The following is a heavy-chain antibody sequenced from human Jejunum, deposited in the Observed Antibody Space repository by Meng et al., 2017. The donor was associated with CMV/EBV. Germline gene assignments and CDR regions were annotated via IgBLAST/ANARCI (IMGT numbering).Heavy chain of an antibody. J-gene: IGHJ5*02. CDR1: GYSFSDYD. CDR2: MNPRGGNT. Sequence: SGYSFSDYDNNWMRQTPGHGLEWMGWMNPRGGNTGYAQKFQGRVTITRDTSISTAFMELSSLTSDDSGVYYCARKRAVTGGVWFDPWGQGTLVTVSS. D-gene: IGHD6-19*01. V-gene: IGHV1-8*03. CDR3: ARKRAVTGGVWFDP.